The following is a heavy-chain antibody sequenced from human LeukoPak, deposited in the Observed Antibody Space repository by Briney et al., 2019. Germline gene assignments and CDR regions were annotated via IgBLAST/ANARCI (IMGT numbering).Heavy chain of an antibody. CDR3: AKGTLDYYGSGSFSRQNYYYYGMDV. CDR1: GFTFSSYW. J-gene: IGHJ6*01. V-gene: IGHV3-30*18. CDR2: ISYDGSNK. D-gene: IGHD3-10*01. Sequence: GGSLRLSCAASGFTFSSYWMSWVRQAPGKGLEWVAVISYDGSNKYYADSVKGRFTISRDNSKNTLYLQMNSLRAEDTAVYYCAKGTLDYYGSGSFSRQNYYYYGMDVWGQGTTVTVSS.